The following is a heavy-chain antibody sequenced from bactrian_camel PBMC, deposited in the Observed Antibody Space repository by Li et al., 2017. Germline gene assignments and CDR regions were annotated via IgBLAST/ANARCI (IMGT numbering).Heavy chain of an antibody. Sequence: HVQLVESGGGSVQAGGSLRLSCVAAGYTASTNYMGWFRQALGKEREGVALVYIPNLITSYADSVKGQFIISRDNIKNMVYLQMNSLKPEDTAVYYCAAGMGTHIPGLPYNCWGQGTQVTVS. J-gene: IGHJ4*01. CDR1: GYTASTNY. D-gene: IGHD3*01. CDR2: VYIPNLIT. V-gene: IGHV3-2*01. CDR3: AAGMGTHIPGLPYNC.